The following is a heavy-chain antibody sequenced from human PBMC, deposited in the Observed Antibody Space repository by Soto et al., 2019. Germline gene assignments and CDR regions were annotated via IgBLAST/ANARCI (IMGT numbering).Heavy chain of an antibody. V-gene: IGHV5-10-1*01. CDR1: GYSFTSYW. J-gene: IGHJ6*02. Sequence: PGESLKISCKGSGYSFTSYWISWVRQMPGKGLEWMGRIDPSDSYTNYSPSFQGHVTISADKSISTAYLQWSSLKASDTAMYYCARFVVPAASLRYYYGMDVWGQGTTVTVS. CDR2: IDPSDSYT. CDR3: ARFVVPAASLRYYYGMDV. D-gene: IGHD2-2*01.